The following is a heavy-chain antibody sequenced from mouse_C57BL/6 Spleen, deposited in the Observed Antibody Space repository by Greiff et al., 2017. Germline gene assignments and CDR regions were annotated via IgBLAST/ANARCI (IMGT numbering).Heavy chain of an antibody. CDR2: ISDGGSYT. J-gene: IGHJ4*01. CDR1: GFTFSSYA. V-gene: IGHV5-4*01. Sequence: DVMLVESGGGLVKPGGSLKLSCAASGFTFSSYAMSWVRQTPEKRLEWVATISDGGSYTYYPDNVKGRFTISRDNAKNNLYLQMSHLKSEDTAMYYCAREGVTRGMDYWGQGTSVTVSS. CDR3: AREGVTRGMDY. D-gene: IGHD2-2*01.